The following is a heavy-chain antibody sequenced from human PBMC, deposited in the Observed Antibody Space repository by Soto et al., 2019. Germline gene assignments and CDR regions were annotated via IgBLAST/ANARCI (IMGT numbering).Heavy chain of an antibody. J-gene: IGHJ5*02. D-gene: IGHD2-2*01. CDR3: ARRSRYQLLYWFDP. Sequence: SETLSLTCTVSGGSISSGGYYWSWIRQHPGKGLEWIGYIYYSGSTYYNPSLKSRVTISVDTSKNQFSLKLSSVTAADMAVYYCARRSRYQLLYWFDPWGQGTLVTVSS. V-gene: IGHV4-31*03. CDR2: IYYSGST. CDR1: GGSISSGGYY.